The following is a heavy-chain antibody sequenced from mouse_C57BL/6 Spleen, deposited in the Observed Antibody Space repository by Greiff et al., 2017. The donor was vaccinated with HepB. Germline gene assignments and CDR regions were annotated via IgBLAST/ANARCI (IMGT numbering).Heavy chain of an antibody. D-gene: IGHD1-1*01. CDR3: ARSLLLRFSFDY. CDR1: GYAFSSYW. V-gene: IGHV1-80*01. Sequence: QVQLQQSGAELVKPGASVKISCKASGYAFSSYWMNWVKQRPGKGLEWIGQIYPGDGDTNYNGKFKGKATLTADKSSSTAYMQLSSLTSEDSAVYFCARSLLLRFSFDYWGQGTTLTVSS. CDR2: IYPGDGDT. J-gene: IGHJ2*01.